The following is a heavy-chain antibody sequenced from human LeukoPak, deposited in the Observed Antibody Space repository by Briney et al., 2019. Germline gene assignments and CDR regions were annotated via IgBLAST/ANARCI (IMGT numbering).Heavy chain of an antibody. V-gene: IGHV6-1*01. CDR1: GDSVSSKSAA. D-gene: IGHD6-6*01. CDR3: ARGSQSSRWFDP. Sequence: SPTLSLTFAISGDSVSSKSAAWNWLRQSPSRGLEWLGRTYYRSKWYNDYAVSVESRITINPDTSKNQFSLQLNSVTPEDTAVYYCARGSQSSRWFDPWGQGTLVTVSS. J-gene: IGHJ5*02. CDR2: TYYRSKWYN.